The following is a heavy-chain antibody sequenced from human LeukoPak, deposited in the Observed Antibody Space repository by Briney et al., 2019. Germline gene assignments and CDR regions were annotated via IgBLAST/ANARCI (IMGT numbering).Heavy chain of an antibody. V-gene: IGHV4-4*07. Sequence: SETLSLTCTISRGSISGDYLSWIWQPAGKGLEWIGLIYTSGTTNYNPSLKSRVTMSLDTSKNQFSLKLSSVTAADTAVYYCAKVFHDWGQGTMVTVSS. J-gene: IGHJ3*01. CDR2: IYTSGTT. CDR1: RGSISGDY. CDR3: AKVFHD.